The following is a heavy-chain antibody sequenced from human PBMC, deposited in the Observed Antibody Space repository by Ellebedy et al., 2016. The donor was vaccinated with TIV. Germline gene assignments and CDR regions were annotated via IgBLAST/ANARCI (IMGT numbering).Heavy chain of an antibody. V-gene: IGHV3-64D*09. J-gene: IGHJ4*02. CDR1: GLTFRNYA. CDR2: IINNGGST. CDR3: VPRMVVAFEY. D-gene: IGHD2-21*01. Sequence: GESLKISCSASGLTFRNYAMHWVRQAPGKGLEYVSAIINNGGSTYYADSVKGRFTISRDNSKNTLYLQMSSLTPEDTAVYYCVPRMVVAFEYWGQGTLVTGSS.